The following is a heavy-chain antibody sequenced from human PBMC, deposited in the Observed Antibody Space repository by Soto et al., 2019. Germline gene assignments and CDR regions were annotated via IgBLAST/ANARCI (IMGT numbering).Heavy chain of an antibody. Sequence: EGSQRLSKASAGLTFSSYSMSLVRQDPGKGLEWVSAISGSGGSTYYADSVKGRFTISRDNSKNTLYLQMNSLRAEDTAVYYCAKDRGPSRITMVRGAEVDYWGQGTLVTVSS. CDR2: ISGSGGST. J-gene: IGHJ4*02. D-gene: IGHD3-10*01. CDR1: GLTFSSYS. CDR3: AKDRGPSRITMVRGAEVDY. V-gene: IGHV3-23*01.